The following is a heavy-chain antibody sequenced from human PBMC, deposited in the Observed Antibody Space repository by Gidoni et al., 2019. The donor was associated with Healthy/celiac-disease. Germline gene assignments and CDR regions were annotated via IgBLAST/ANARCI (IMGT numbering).Heavy chain of an antibody. Sequence: EVQLVESGGGLVQPGGSLKLSCAASRFTFSCSPIHWVRQASGKGLEWVGRIRSKANSYATEYAASVKSRFTISRDDSKNTAYLQMNSLKTEDTAVYYCTRRVGWLVLGYYYGMDVWGQGTTVTVSS. J-gene: IGHJ6*02. CDR2: IRSKANSYAT. CDR1: RFTFSCSP. D-gene: IGHD6-19*01. CDR3: TRRVGWLVLGYYYGMDV. V-gene: IGHV3-73*02.